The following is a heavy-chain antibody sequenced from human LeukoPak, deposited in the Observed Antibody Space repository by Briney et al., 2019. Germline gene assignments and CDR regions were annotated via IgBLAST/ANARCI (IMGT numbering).Heavy chain of an antibody. Sequence: GASVKVSCKASGYTFTISDINWVRQATGQGHEWMGWMNPNTDKTGYARNFQGRFTMTKNISISTAYMEVSSLTYEDTAIYYCARVRPGLASAGIYDFWGQGTLITVSS. D-gene: IGHD6-13*01. CDR3: ARVRPGLASAGIYDF. J-gene: IGHJ4*02. CDR2: MNPNTDKT. V-gene: IGHV1-8*01. CDR1: GYTFTISD.